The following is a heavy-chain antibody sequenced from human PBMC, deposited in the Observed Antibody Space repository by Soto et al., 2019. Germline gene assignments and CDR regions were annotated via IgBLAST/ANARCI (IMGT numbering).Heavy chain of an antibody. CDR2: ISGGGDTT. CDR3: ANGRGGSGSLTPRVDF. D-gene: IGHD3-10*01. J-gene: IGHJ4*02. Sequence: EVQLLESGGGLVQPGGSLGLSCAASGFTFNNYAMTWVRQAPGKGLEWVSAISGGGDTTSYADSVKGRFTVSRGGSKNTLYLQMSSLRAEDAALYYCANGRGGSGSLTPRVDFWGQGTLVTVSS. CDR1: GFTFNNYA. V-gene: IGHV3-23*01.